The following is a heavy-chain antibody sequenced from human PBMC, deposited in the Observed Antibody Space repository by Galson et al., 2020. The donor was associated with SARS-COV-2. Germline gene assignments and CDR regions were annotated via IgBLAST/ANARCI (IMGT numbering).Heavy chain of an antibody. CDR1: GYTFTNYG. CDR3: ARWAFGGGIGRSWFDP. V-gene: IGHV1-18*01. Sequence: ASEKVPCKASGYTFTNYGISWVRQAPGQGLEWVGWISAYNDNTNYAQKLQGRVTMTTDTSTSTAYMELRSLRSDDTAVYYCARWAFGGGIGRSWFDPWGQVTLVTV. J-gene: IGHJ5*02. CDR2: ISAYNDNT. D-gene: IGHD3-16*02.